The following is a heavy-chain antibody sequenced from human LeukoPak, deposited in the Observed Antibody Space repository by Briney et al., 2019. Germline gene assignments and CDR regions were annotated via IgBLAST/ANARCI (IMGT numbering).Heavy chain of an antibody. D-gene: IGHD3-16*01. CDR2: ISYDGSNK. CDR3: ARDYVVDY. J-gene: IGHJ4*02. V-gene: IGHV3-30*01. Sequence: PGGSLRLSCAASGFTFSSYAMHWVRQAPGKGLEWVAVISYDGSNKYYADSVKGRFTISRDNSKNTLYLQMNSLRAEDTAVYYCARDYVVDYWGQGTLVTVSS. CDR1: GFTFSSYA.